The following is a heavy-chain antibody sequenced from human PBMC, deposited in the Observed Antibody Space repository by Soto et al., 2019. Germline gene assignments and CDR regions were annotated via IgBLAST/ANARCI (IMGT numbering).Heavy chain of an antibody. D-gene: IGHD3-9*01. CDR1: GYTFTSYG. V-gene: IGHV1-18*01. CDR3: ARDRHGDDILTGYYWDYYHYGMDV. J-gene: IGHJ6*02. Sequence: QVQLVQSGAEVKKPGASVKVSCKASGYTFTSYGISWVRQAPGQGLEWMGWISAYNGNTNYAQKLQGRVTMTTDTSTSTAYMELRSLRSDDTAVYYCARDRHGDDILTGYYWDYYHYGMDVWGQGTTVTVSS. CDR2: ISAYNGNT.